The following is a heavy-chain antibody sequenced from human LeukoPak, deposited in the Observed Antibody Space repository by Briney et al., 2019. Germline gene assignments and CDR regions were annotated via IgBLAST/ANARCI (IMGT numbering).Heavy chain of an antibody. CDR1: GFTFSIYA. J-gene: IGHJ1*01. Sequence: GGSLRLSCAASGFTFSIYAMTWVRQAPGKGLEWVSSISGSTESTYYADSVKARFTISRNNSKNPLYLQMNSLRAEDTAVYYCTKDRANDVLEYFQYWGQGTLVTVSS. CDR2: ISGSTEST. D-gene: IGHD2-8*01. V-gene: IGHV3-23*01. CDR3: TKDRANDVLEYFQY.